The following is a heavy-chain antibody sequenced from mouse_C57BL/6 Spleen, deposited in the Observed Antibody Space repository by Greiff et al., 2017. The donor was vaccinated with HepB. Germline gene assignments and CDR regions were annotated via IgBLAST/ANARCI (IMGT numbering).Heavy chain of an antibody. Sequence: EVQLQQSGPELVKPGASVKISCKASGYTFTDYYMNWVKQSHGKSLEWIGDINPKNGGTSYNQKFKGKATLTVDKSSSTAYMELRSLTSEDSAVYDCARHYAMDYWGQGTSVTVSS. CDR2: INPKNGGT. J-gene: IGHJ4*01. V-gene: IGHV1-26*01. CDR3: ARHYAMDY. CDR1: GYTFTDYY.